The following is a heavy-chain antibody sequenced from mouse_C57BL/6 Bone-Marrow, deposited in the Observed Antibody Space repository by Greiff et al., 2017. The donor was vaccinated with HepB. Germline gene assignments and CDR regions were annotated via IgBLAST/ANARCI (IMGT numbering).Heavy chain of an antibody. D-gene: IGHD2-5*01. Sequence: EVQLQQSGPELVKPGASVKIPCKASGYTFTDYNMDWVKQSHGKSLEWIGDINPNNGGTIYNQKFKGKATLTVDKSSSTAYMELRSLTSEDTAVYYCARSSNYVDYWYFDVWGTGTTVTVSS. CDR3: ARSSNYVDYWYFDV. CDR1: GYTFTDYN. CDR2: INPNNGGT. J-gene: IGHJ1*03. V-gene: IGHV1-18*01.